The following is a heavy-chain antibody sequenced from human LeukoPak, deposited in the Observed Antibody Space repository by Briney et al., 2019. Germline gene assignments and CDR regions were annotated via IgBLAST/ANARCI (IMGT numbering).Heavy chain of an antibody. V-gene: IGHV1-69*06. D-gene: IGHD2/OR15-2a*01. CDR1: GGTFSSYA. J-gene: IGHJ5*02. Sequence: GASVKVSCKASGGTFSSYAISWVRQAPGQGLEWMGGIIPIFGTAIYAQKFQGRVTMTEDTSTDTAYMELSSLRSEDTAVYYCATAPYPLLSNWFDPWGQGTLVTVSS. CDR3: ATAPYPLLSNWFDP. CDR2: IIPIFGTA.